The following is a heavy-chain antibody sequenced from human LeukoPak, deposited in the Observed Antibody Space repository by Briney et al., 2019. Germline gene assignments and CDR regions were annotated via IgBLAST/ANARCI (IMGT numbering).Heavy chain of an antibody. J-gene: IGHJ5*02. CDR3: ARGIADPYSFDP. V-gene: IGHV4-39*07. CDR1: GGSIRSSSYY. CDR2: IYYSGST. D-gene: IGHD6-13*01. Sequence: SETLSLTCTVSGGSIRSSSYYWGWIRQPPGKGLEWIGSIYYSGSTNYSPSLKSRVTMSVDKSKNQFSLNLSSVTAADTAVYYCARGIADPYSFDPWGQGILVTVSS.